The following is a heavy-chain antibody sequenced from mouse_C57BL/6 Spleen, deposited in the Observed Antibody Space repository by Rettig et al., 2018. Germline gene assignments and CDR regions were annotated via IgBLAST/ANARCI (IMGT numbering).Heavy chain of an antibody. J-gene: IGHJ2*01. Sequence: LKSRFIISRDNAKNILYLQMSSLKSEDTATYYCARDQDYGFDYWGQGTTLTVSS. V-gene: IGHV5-16*01. D-gene: IGHD1-1*02. CDR3: ARDQDYGFDY.